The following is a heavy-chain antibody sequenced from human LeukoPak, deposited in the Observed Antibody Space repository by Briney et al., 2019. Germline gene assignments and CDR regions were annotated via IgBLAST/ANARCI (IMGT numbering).Heavy chain of an antibody. CDR2: INHSGST. J-gene: IGHJ6*02. D-gene: IGHD1-26*01. Sequence: PSETLSLTCAVYGGSFSGYYRSWIRQPPGKGLEWIGEINHSGSTNYNPSLKSRVTMSVDTSKNQFSLKLSSVTAADTAVYYCARDGSTLGPYYYGMDVWGQGTTATVSS. CDR3: ARDGSTLGPYYYGMDV. CDR1: GGSFSGYY. V-gene: IGHV4-34*01.